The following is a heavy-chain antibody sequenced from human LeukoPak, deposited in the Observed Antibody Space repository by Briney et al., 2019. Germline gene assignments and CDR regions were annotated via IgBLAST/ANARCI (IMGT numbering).Heavy chain of an antibody. CDR1: GGSINSNSFY. V-gene: IGHV4-39*01. CDR3: ARQWGSYLKY. CDR2: IYFTGST. D-gene: IGHD3-16*01. Sequence: SETLSLTCTVSGGSINSNSFYWGWIRHPPGKELEWIGSIYFTGSTYYNPSLKSRVIISVDTSKNQFSLKLRSMTAADTAVYYCARQWGSYLKYWGQGTLVTVSS. J-gene: IGHJ4*02.